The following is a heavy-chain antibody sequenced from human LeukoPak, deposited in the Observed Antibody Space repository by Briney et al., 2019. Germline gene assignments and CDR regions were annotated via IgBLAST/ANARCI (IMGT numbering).Heavy chain of an antibody. Sequence: GGSLRLSCAASGFTFSNYPMHWVRQAPGKGLEYVSAISGDGVRTYYANSVRDRFTISRDNFKNTVYLQMGSLRADDMAVYYGTREYPAGSSDYWGQGTLVTVSS. CDR3: TREYPAGSSDY. D-gene: IGHD1-26*01. CDR1: GFTFSNYP. V-gene: IGHV3-64*01. J-gene: IGHJ4*02. CDR2: ISGDGVRT.